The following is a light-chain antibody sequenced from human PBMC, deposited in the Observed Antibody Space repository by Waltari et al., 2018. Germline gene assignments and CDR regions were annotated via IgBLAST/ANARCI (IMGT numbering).Light chain of an antibody. CDR3: QQGYSSPPYT. V-gene: IGKV1-39*01. J-gene: IGKJ2*01. CDR1: QSISTY. CDR2: AAT. Sequence: DIQITQSPSTLSASVGDRVTITCRASQSISTYLNWYQQKPGKAPSLLIFAATSLQSGVPSRFSGSGSGTEFTLTINNLQPEDFATYYCQQGYSSPPYTFGQGTKLLI.